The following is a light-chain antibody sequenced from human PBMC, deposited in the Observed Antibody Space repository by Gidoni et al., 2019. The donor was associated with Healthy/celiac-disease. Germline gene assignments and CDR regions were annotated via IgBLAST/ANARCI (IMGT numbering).Light chain of an antibody. CDR3: QQYYSTSWT. Sequence: DIVMTQSPDSLAVSLGERATINCKSSQSVLYSSNNKNYLAWYQQKPGQPPKLLIYWASTRESGVPDRFSGSGSGTDFTLTISSLQAEDVAVYYCQQYYSTSWTFGQGTSKVEIK. CDR2: WAS. J-gene: IGKJ1*01. CDR1: QSVLYSSNNKNY. V-gene: IGKV4-1*01.